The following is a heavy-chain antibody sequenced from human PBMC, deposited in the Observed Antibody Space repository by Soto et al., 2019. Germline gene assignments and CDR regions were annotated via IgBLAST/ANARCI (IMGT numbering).Heavy chain of an antibody. J-gene: IGHJ4*02. D-gene: IGHD5-12*01. CDR1: GYTFTYRY. CDR2: ITPFNGNT. Sequence: QMQLVQSGAEVKKTGSSVKVSCKASGYTFTYRYLHWVRQAPGQALEWMGWITPFNGNTNYAQKFQDRVTITRDRSMSTAYMELSSLRSEDTAMYYCASSGNSGDGGDYWGQGTLVTVSS. CDR3: ASSGNSGDGGDY. V-gene: IGHV1-45*02.